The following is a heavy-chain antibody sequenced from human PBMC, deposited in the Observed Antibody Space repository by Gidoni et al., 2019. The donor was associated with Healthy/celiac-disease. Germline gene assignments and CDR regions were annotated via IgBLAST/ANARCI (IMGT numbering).Heavy chain of an antibody. J-gene: IGHJ6*03. V-gene: IGHV1-69*06. D-gene: IGHD2-2*01. CDR1: GGTGSSHA. CDR2: IIPIFGTA. CDR3: ARVVVVPAAMPAVYYYYYMDV. Sequence: QVQLVQSGAEVKKPGTAAKGSCKAAGGTGSSHATSWVRQAPGQGLEWMGGIIPIFGTANYSQQFRGRVTITSDKSSSTAYMELSSLRSEDTAVYYCARVVVVPAAMPAVYYYYYMDVWGKGTTVTVSS.